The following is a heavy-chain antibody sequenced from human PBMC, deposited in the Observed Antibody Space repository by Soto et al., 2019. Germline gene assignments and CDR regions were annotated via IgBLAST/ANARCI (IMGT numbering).Heavy chain of an antibody. Sequence: SETLSLTCSVSGGAINDRDYYWSWIRQHPGKGLEWIGNIFYSGSTDYNPSLKGRLTISIDTSKNEFSLKLTSVTAADTALYYCTAAIRFNGMDVWGRGTTVTVSS. V-gene: IGHV4-31*03. D-gene: IGHD2-2*02. CDR1: GGAINDRDYY. CDR3: TAAIRFNGMDV. J-gene: IGHJ6*02. CDR2: IFYSGST.